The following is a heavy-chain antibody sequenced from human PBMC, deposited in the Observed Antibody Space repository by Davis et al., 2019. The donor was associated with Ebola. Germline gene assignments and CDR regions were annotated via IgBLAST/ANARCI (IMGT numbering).Heavy chain of an antibody. Sequence: SGPTLVKPTQTLTLTCTFSGFSLSTSGVGVGWIRQPPGKALEWLALIYWDDDKRYSPTLQSRLTITKETSKNQVVLTMTNMDPVDTATYYCARIIGDSSVNWFDPWGQGTLVTVSS. CDR3: ARIIGDSSVNWFDP. CDR1: GFSLSTSGVG. CDR2: IYWDDDK. V-gene: IGHV2-5*02. D-gene: IGHD3-10*01. J-gene: IGHJ5*02.